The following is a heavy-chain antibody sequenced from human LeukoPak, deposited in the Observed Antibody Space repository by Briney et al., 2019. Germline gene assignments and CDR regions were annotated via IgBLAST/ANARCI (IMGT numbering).Heavy chain of an antibody. V-gene: IGHV3-13*05. J-gene: IGHJ2*01. Sequence: GGSLRLSCAASGFSFSSYDMHWVRQATGKGLEWVSAIGTAGDPYYPGSVKGRFTISRENAKNSLYLQMNSLRAGDTAVYYCARAIMSPYCSSTSCYGYWYFDLWGRGTQVTVSS. D-gene: IGHD2-2*01. CDR3: ARAIMSPYCSSTSCYGYWYFDL. CDR2: IGTAGDP. CDR1: GFSFSSYD.